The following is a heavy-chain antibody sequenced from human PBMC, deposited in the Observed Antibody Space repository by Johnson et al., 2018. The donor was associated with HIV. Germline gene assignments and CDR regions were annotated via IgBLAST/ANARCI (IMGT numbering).Heavy chain of an antibody. CDR2: ISGSGGST. CDR1: GFSVSSNY. J-gene: IGHJ3*02. D-gene: IGHD4-23*01. Sequence: EQLVESGGGLVQPGGSLRLSCSASGFSVSSNYMTWVRQAPGKGLEWVSAISGSGGSTYYADSVKGRFTISRDNSKNTLYLQMNSLRAEDTAVYYCAKHGYGGNVFDAFDIWGQGTMVTVSS. CDR3: AKHGYGGNVFDAFDI. V-gene: IGHV3-23*04.